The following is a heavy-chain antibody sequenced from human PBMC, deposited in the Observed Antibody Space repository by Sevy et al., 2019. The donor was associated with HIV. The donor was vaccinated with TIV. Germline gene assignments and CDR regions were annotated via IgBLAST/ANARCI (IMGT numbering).Heavy chain of an antibody. Sequence: GGSRDLSFAASGFPFGGFAMSWFRRAPGKGWGWAPAISGIVGSTYYADSVKGRFTISRDNSKNTLYLQMNSLRAEDTAVYYCAKESLRGFFDYWGQGTLVTVSS. CDR1: GFPFGGFA. V-gene: IGHV3-23*01. CDR2: ISGIVGST. CDR3: AKESLRGFFDY. D-gene: IGHD4-17*01. J-gene: IGHJ4*02.